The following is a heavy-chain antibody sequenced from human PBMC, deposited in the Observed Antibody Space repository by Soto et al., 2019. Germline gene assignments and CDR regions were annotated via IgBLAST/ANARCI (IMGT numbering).Heavy chain of an antibody. CDR3: ARVPYCSGGSCARFYYYMDV. V-gene: IGHV1-69*02. Sequence: QVQLVQSGAEVKKPGSSVKVSCKASGGTFSSYTISWVRQAPGQGLEWMGRIIPILGIANYAQKFQGRVTITADKSTSTAYMELSSRRSEDTAVYYCARVPYCSGGSCARFYYYMDVWGNGTTVTVSS. CDR1: GGTFSSYT. CDR2: IIPILGIA. D-gene: IGHD2-15*01. J-gene: IGHJ6*03.